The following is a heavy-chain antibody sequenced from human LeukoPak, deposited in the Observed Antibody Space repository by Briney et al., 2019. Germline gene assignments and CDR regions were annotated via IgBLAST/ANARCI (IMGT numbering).Heavy chain of an antibody. V-gene: IGHV1-69*13. D-gene: IGHD5-24*01. CDR1: GGTFSSYA. CDR2: IIPIFGTA. Sequence: ASVKLSCTASGGTFSSYAISWVRQAPGQGLEWMGGIIPIFGTANYAQKFQGRVTITADESTSTAYMELSSLRSEDTAVYYCARVRDGYNDAYDIWGQGTMVTVTS. J-gene: IGHJ3*02. CDR3: ARVRDGYNDAYDI.